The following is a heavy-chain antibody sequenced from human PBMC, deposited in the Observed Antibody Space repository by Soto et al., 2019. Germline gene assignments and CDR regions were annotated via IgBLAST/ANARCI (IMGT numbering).Heavy chain of an antibody. CDR1: GFTFSSYG. J-gene: IGHJ6*02. CDR2: IWYDGSNK. V-gene: IGHV3-33*01. D-gene: IGHD2-15*01. Sequence: QVQLVESGGGVVQPGRSLRLSCAASGFTFSSYGMHWVRQAPGKGLEWVAVIWYDGSNKYYADSVKGRFTISRDNSKNTLYLQMNSPRAEDTAVYYCARGGGYCSGGSCYSDDYYYYYGMDVWGQGTTVTVSS. CDR3: ARGGGYCSGGSCYSDDYYYYYGMDV.